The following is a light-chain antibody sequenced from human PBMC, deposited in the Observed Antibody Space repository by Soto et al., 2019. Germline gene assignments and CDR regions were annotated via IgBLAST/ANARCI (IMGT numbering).Light chain of an antibody. J-gene: IGLJ2*01. Sequence: QSALTQPRSVSGSPGQSVTISCTGTSSDVGGYNYVSWYQQHPGKAPKLMIYDVSKRPSGVPDRFSGSKSGNTASLTISGLQAEDEADYSCCSYAGSYTLVFGGGTKLTFL. V-gene: IGLV2-11*01. CDR3: CSYAGSYTLV. CDR2: DVS. CDR1: SSDVGGYNY.